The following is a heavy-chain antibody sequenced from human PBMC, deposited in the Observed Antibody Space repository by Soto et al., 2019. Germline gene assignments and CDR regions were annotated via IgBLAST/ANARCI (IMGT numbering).Heavy chain of an antibody. CDR3: ARDAPWSGYYSARGADY. J-gene: IGHJ4*02. V-gene: IGHV1-18*01. Sequence: GASVKVSCKASGYTFTSYGISWVRQAPGQGLEWMGWISAYNGNTNYAQKLQGRVTITRDTSASTAYMELSSLRSEDTAVYYCARDAPWSGYYSARGADYWGQGTLVTVSS. D-gene: IGHD3-3*01. CDR1: GYTFTSYG. CDR2: ISAYNGNT.